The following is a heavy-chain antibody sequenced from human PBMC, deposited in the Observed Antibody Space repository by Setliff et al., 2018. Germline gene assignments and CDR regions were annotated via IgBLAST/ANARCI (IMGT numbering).Heavy chain of an antibody. Sequence: SETLSLTCTVSGGSISSGSYYWSWIRQPAGKGLEWIGHIYTSGSTNYNPSLKSRVTISVDTSKNQFSLRLSSVTAADTAVYYCASYRQDVNYWGQGTQVTVSS. CDR3: ASYRQDVNY. CDR1: GGSISSGSYY. D-gene: IGHD4-4*01. CDR2: IYTSGST. V-gene: IGHV4-61*09. J-gene: IGHJ4*02.